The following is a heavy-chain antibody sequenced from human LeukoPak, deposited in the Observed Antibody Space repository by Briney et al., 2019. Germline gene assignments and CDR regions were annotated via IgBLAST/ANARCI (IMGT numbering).Heavy chain of an antibody. V-gene: IGHV3-21*01. Sequence: PGGSLRLSCVVSGFTFSDYHMNWVRQAPGKGLEWVSSISTSNSYIYYADSLTGRFTISRDNAKNSLYLQMNSLRAEDTAVYYCARVRGGYDWDLGYWGQGTLVTVSS. J-gene: IGHJ4*02. D-gene: IGHD5-12*01. CDR2: ISTSNSYI. CDR1: GFTFSDYH. CDR3: ARVRGGYDWDLGY.